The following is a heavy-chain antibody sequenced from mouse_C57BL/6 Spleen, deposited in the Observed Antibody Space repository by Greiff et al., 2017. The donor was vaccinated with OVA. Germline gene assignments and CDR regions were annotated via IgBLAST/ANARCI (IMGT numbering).Heavy chain of an antibody. CDR3: AREALRPFDY. Sequence: QVTLKESGAELVKPGASVKISCKASGYAFSSYWMNWVKQRPGKGLEWIGQLYPGDGDTNYNGKFKGKATLTADKSSSTAYMQLSSLTSEDSAVYFCAREALRPFDYWGQGTTLTVSS. J-gene: IGHJ2*01. V-gene: IGHV1-80*01. CDR1: GYAFSSYW. CDR2: LYPGDGDT. D-gene: IGHD1-1*01.